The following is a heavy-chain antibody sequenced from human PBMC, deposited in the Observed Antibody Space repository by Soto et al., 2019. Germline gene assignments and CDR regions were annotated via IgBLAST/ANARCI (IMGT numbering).Heavy chain of an antibody. V-gene: IGHV4-59*12. J-gene: IGHJ5*02. CDR2: IYYSGST. Sequence: SETLSLTCTVSGGTISSYYWSWIRQPPGKGLEWIGYIYYSGSTNYNPSLKSRVTISVDTSKNQFSLKLSSVTAADTAVYYCAREPSLRALTTVNWFDPWGQGTLVTVSS. CDR1: GGTISSYY. D-gene: IGHD4-17*01. CDR3: AREPSLRALTTVNWFDP.